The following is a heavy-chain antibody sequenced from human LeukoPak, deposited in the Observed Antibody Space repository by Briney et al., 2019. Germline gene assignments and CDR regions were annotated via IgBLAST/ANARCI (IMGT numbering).Heavy chain of an antibody. V-gene: IGHV3-48*04. CDR1: GFTFSSYS. CDR2: ISGSSSTI. CDR3: ARDTAYYYYMDV. Sequence: GGSLRLSCAASGFTFSSYSMNWVRQAPGKGLEWVSYISGSSSTIYYADSVKGRFTISRDNAKNSLYLQMNSLRAEDTAVYYCARDTAYYYYMDVWGKGTTVTVSS. J-gene: IGHJ6*03.